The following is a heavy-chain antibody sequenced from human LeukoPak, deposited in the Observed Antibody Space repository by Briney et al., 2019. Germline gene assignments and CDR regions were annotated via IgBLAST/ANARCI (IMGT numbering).Heavy chain of an antibody. CDR3: AREAKGILGYCSGGSCYFDY. D-gene: IGHD2-15*01. CDR1: GFTFSSYW. J-gene: IGHJ4*02. V-gene: IGHV3-74*01. Sequence: GGSPRLSCAASGFTFSSYWMHWVRQAPGKGLVWVSRINSDGSSTSYADSVKGRFTISRDNAKSTLYLQMNSLRAEDTAVYYCAREAKGILGYCSGGSCYFDYWGQGTLVTVSS. CDR2: INSDGSST.